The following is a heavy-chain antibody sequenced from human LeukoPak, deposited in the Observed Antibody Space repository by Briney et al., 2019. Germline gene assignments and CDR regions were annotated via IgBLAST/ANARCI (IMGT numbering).Heavy chain of an antibody. J-gene: IGHJ4*02. CDR2: IYHSGST. Sequence: PSETLSLTCAVSGGSISSSNWRSWVRQPPGKGLEWIGEIYHSGSTNYNPSLKSRVTISVDKSKNQFSLKLSSVTAADTAVYYCARDRRSGRATKYFDYWGQGTLVTVSS. V-gene: IGHV4-4*02. CDR3: ARDRRSGRATKYFDY. D-gene: IGHD2-15*01. CDR1: GGSISSSNW.